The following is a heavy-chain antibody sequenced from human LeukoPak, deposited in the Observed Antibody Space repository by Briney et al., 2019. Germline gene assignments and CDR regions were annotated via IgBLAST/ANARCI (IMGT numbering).Heavy chain of an antibody. Sequence: GGSLRLSCAASGFTFSSYAMSWVRQAPGKGLEWVSAISGSGGSTYYADSVKGRFTISRDNSKNTLYLQMNSLRAEDTAVYYCAKVDYYDSSGYLNYFDYWGQGTLVTVSS. D-gene: IGHD3-22*01. CDR3: AKVDYYDSSGYLNYFDY. CDR2: ISGSGGST. CDR1: GFTFSSYA. J-gene: IGHJ4*02. V-gene: IGHV3-23*01.